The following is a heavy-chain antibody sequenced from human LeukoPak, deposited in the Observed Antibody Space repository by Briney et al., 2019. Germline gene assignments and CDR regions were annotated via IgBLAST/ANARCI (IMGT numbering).Heavy chain of an antibody. D-gene: IGHD3-10*01. J-gene: IGHJ6*03. Sequence: PGGSLRLSCAASGFTFSSYNMNWVRQAPGKGLEWVSSISSSSSYIYYADSVKGRFTISRDNSKNTLYLQMNSLRAEDTAVYYCAKGGGSGSYYNNYYMDVWGKGTTVTVSS. CDR2: ISSSSSYI. CDR1: GFTFSSYN. V-gene: IGHV3-21*01. CDR3: AKGGGSGSYYNNYYMDV.